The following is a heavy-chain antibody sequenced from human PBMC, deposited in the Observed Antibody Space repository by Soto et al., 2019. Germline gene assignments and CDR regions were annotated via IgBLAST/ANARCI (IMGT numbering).Heavy chain of an antibody. CDR1: GGSISSGGYS. D-gene: IGHD4-17*01. V-gene: IGHV4-30-2*01. CDR3: ARAHYGDYGYGMDV. J-gene: IGHJ6*02. CDR2: IYHSGTI. Sequence: SETLSLTCAVSGGSISSGGYSWSWIRQPPGKCLEWIGYIYHSGTIYYNPSLKSRVTISVDRSKNQFSLKLSSVTAADTAVYYCARAHYGDYGYGMDVWGQGTTVTVSS.